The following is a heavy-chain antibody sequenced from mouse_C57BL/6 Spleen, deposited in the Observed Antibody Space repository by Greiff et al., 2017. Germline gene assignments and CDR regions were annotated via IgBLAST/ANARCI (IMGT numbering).Heavy chain of an antibody. D-gene: IGHD2-1*01. J-gene: IGHJ4*01. CDR3: AIIYYGNNGAMDY. Sequence: QVQLQQSGAELVMPGASVKLSCKASGYTFTSYWMHWVKQRPGQGLEWIGEIDPSDSYTNYNQKFKGKSTLTVDKSSSTAYMQLSSLTSEDSAVYYCAIIYYGNNGAMDYWGQGTSVTVSS. CDR1: GYTFTSYW. V-gene: IGHV1-69*01. CDR2: IDPSDSYT.